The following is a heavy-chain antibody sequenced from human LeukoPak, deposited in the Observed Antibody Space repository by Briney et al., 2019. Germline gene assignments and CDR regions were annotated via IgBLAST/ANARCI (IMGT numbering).Heavy chain of an antibody. D-gene: IGHD6-6*01. CDR3: ARGRASVVLDY. CDR2: INHSGST. Sequence: SETLSLTCTVSGGSISSYYWSWIRQPPGKGLEWIGEINHSGSTNYNPSLKSRVTISVDTSKNQFSLKLSSVTAADTAVYYCARGRASVVLDYWGQGTLVTVSS. J-gene: IGHJ4*02. V-gene: IGHV4-34*01. CDR1: GGSISSYY.